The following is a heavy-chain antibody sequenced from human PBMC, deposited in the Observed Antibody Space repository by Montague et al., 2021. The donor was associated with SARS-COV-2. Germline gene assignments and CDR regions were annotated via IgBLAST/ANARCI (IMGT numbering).Heavy chain of an antibody. CDR1: GGSISSSSYY. Sequence: SETLSLTCTVSGGSISSSSYYWGWIRQPPGKGLEWIGSIYHSGSTYYNPSLKSRVTISVDTSKNQFSLRLSSVTAADTAVYYCAGERRYCSGGSCYSGWFDPWGQGTLVTVSS. D-gene: IGHD2-15*01. V-gene: IGHV4-39*07. CDR2: IYHSGST. CDR3: AGERRYCSGGSCYSGWFDP. J-gene: IGHJ5*02.